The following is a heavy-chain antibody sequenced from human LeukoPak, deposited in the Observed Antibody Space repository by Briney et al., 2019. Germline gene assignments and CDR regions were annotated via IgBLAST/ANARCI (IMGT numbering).Heavy chain of an antibody. CDR3: ARDLVTVTKGFDI. D-gene: IGHD4-17*01. CDR1: DDSFSSHY. Sequence: SETLSLTCAVSDDSFSSHYWTWIWQPPGKGLEWIGYISYIGSTNYNPSLKSRVTISIDTSKNQFSLKLTSVTAADTAVYYCARDLVTVTKGFDIWGQGTMVSVSS. V-gene: IGHV4-59*11. J-gene: IGHJ3*02. CDR2: ISYIGST.